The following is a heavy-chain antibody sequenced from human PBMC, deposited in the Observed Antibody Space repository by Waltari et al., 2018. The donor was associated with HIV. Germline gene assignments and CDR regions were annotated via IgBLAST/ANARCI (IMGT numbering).Heavy chain of an antibody. J-gene: IGHJ4*02. V-gene: IGHV3-30*18. D-gene: IGHD3-3*01. CDR1: GFTFSSYG. CDR3: AKDVDTIFGVVILGY. CDR2: ISYDGSNK. Sequence: QVQLVESGGGVVQPGRSLRLSCAASGFTFSSYGMHWVRQAPGKGLEWVAVISYDGSNKYYADSVKGRFTISRDNSKNTLYLQMNSLRAEDTAVYYCAKDVDTIFGVVILGYWGQGTLVTVSS.